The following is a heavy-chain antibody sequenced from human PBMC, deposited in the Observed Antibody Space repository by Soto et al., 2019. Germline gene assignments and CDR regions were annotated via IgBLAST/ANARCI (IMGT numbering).Heavy chain of an antibody. CDR1: GFTFSSYS. D-gene: IGHD6-13*01. V-gene: IGHV3-48*02. J-gene: IGHJ4*02. CDR3: ARGRAYSSSSNYFDY. CDR2: ISSSSSTI. Sequence: GGSLRLSCAASGFTFSSYSMNWVRQAPGKGLEWVSYISSSSSTIYYADSVKGRFTISRDNAKNSLYLQMNSLRDEDTAVYYCARGRAYSSSSNYFDYWGQGTLVTVSS.